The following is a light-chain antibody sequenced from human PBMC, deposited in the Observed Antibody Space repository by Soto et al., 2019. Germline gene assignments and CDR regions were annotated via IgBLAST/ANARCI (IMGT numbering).Light chain of an antibody. V-gene: IGKV1-5*01. CDR3: QQYNNYPLT. CDR2: DAS. CDR1: QSISSW. Sequence: DIQMTQSPSTLSASVGDRVTITCRASQSISSWLAWYQQKPGKAPKVLIYDASSLESGVPSRFSGSGSGTEFTLTISSLQPDDFATYYCQQYNNYPLTFGQGTQVETK. J-gene: IGKJ1*01.